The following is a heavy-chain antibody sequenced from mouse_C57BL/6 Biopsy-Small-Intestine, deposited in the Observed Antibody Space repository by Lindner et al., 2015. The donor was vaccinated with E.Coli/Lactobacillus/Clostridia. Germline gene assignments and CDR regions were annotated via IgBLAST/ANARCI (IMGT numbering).Heavy chain of an antibody. CDR1: GYAFTNYL. V-gene: IGHV1-54*01. Sequence: VQLQESGAELVRPGTSVKVSCRASGYAFTNYLIEWVKQRPGQGLEWIGVINPGNGGTNYNEKFKGKATLTADMSSSTAYMQLSSLTSEDSAVYFCARASTSTIIADYWGHGTALIVSS. D-gene: IGHD2-4*01. J-gene: IGHJ2*01. CDR2: INPGNGGT. CDR3: ARASTSTIIADY.